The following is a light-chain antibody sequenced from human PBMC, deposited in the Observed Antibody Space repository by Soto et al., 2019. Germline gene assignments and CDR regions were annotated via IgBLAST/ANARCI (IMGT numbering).Light chain of an antibody. Sequence: EIVLTQSPGTLSLSPGERATLSCRASQSVRNSYLAWYQQKPDQAPRLLISGASGRATGIPDRFSGSGSGTAFTLTISRLEPEDFAVYYCQQYGSSPYTFGQGTKLEI. CDR2: GAS. CDR1: QSVRNSY. CDR3: QQYGSSPYT. J-gene: IGKJ2*01. V-gene: IGKV3-20*01.